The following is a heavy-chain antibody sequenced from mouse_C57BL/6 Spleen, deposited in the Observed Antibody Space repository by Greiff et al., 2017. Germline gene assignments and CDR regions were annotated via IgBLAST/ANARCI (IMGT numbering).Heavy chain of an antibody. CDR3: ARDIYYYGSSYFYYAMDY. V-gene: IGHV5-4*01. CDR2: ISDGGSYT. CDR1: GFTFSSYA. J-gene: IGHJ4*01. Sequence: EVNLVESGGGLVKPGGSLKLSCAASGFTFSSYAMSWVRQTPEKRLEWVATISDGGSYTYYPDNVKGRFTISRDNAKNNLYLQMSHRKSEDTAMYYCARDIYYYGSSYFYYAMDYWGQGTSVTVSS. D-gene: IGHD1-1*01.